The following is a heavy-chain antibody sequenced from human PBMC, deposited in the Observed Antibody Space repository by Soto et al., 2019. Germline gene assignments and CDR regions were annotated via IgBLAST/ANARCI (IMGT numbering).Heavy chain of an antibody. CDR1: GYTFTSYD. V-gene: IGHV1-8*01. D-gene: IGHD6-19*01. J-gene: IGHJ3*02. CDR3: AAHSGWYGAFDI. CDR2: MNPNSGNT. Sequence: GASVKVSCKASGYTFTSYDINWVRQATGQGREWMGWMNPNSGNTGYAQKFQGRVTMTRNTSISTAYMELSSLRSEDTAVYYCAAHSGWYGAFDIWGQGXMVTVSS.